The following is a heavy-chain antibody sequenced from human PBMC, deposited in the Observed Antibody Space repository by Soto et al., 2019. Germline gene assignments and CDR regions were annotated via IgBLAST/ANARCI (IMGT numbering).Heavy chain of an antibody. CDR2: INSDGSTT. V-gene: IGHV3-74*01. D-gene: IGHD2-8*01. CDR3: ARVHCSNGVCYEDYYDC. J-gene: IGHJ4*02. Sequence: GGSLRLSCAASGFTFSNYWMHWVRQAPGKGLVWVSRINSDGSTTSYADSVNGRFTISRDNAKNTVFLQMNSLRVEDTAVYYCARVHCSNGVCYEDYYDCWGQGTLVTVSS. CDR1: GFTFSNYW.